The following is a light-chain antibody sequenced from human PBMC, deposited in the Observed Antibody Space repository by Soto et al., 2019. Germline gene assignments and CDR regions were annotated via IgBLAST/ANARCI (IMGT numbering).Light chain of an antibody. CDR3: GTWDSSLSAAG. CDR2: DNN. J-gene: IGLJ3*02. CDR1: SSNIGNNY. V-gene: IGLV1-51*01. Sequence: QSVLTQPPSVSAAPGQKVTISCSGSSSNIGNNYVSWYQQLPGTAPKLLIYDNNKRPSGIPDRFSGSKSGTSATLGITGLQTGDEADYYCGTWDSSLSAAGFGGGTQLTVL.